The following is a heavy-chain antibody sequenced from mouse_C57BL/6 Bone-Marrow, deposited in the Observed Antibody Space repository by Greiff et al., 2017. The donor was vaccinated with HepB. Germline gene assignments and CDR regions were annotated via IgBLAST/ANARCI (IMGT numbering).Heavy chain of an antibody. V-gene: IGHV14-4*01. J-gene: IGHJ4*01. CDR1: GFNIKDDY. CDR2: IDPENGDT. D-gene: IGHD2-3*01. Sequence: EVQLQQSGAELVRPGASVKLSCTASGFNIKDDYMHWVKQRPEQGLEWIGWIDPENGDTEYASKFTGKAPITADTSSNTAYLQISSLTSEDTAGYYCTTSGYYMDYWGQGTSVTVSA. CDR3: TTSGYYMDY.